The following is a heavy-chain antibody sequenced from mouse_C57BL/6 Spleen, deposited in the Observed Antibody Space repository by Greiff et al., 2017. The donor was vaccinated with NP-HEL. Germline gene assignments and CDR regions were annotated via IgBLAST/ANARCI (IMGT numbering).Heavy chain of an antibody. J-gene: IGHJ3*01. CDR1: GFSLSTSGMG. Sequence: QVTLKVSGPGILQSSQTLSLTCSFSGFSLSTSGMGVSWIRQPSGKGLEWLAHIYWDDDKRYNPSLKSRLTISKDTSRNQVFLKITSVDTADTATYYCARKDYGNVSWFAYWGQGTLVTVSA. D-gene: IGHD2-1*01. CDR2: IYWDDDK. CDR3: ARKDYGNVSWFAY. V-gene: IGHV8-12*01.